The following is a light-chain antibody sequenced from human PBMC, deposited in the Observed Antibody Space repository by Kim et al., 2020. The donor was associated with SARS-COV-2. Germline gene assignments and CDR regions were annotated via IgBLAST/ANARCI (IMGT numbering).Light chain of an antibody. J-gene: IGLJ3*02. CDR2: QDF. CDR3: QSWDSGSAGV. V-gene: IGLV3-1*01. CDR1: KLEDKY. Sequence: VSPGQTARITCSGDKLEDKYASWYQQKAGQSPVLVIYQDFKRPSGIPQRFSGSTSGNSATLTIDGTQAIDEADYYCQSWDSGSAGVFGGGTQLTVL.